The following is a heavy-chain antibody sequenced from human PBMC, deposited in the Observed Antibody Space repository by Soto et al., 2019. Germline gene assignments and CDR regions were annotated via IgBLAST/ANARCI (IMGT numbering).Heavy chain of an antibody. CDR2: ISGSGGST. Sequence: GASLRPSCAPTVLTSSNFAISWVRQAPGQGLERVSAISGSGGSTYYADSVKGRFTISRDNSKNTLYLQMNSLRAEDTAVYYCAKLPPFRRYCSGGSCRYGMDVWGQGTTVTVSS. CDR1: VLTSSNFA. CDR3: AKLPPFRRYCSGGSCRYGMDV. V-gene: IGHV3-23*01. D-gene: IGHD2-15*01. J-gene: IGHJ6*02.